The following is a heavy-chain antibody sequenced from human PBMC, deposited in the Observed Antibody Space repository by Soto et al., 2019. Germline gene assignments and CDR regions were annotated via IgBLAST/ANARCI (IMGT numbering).Heavy chain of an antibody. CDR3: AREDTAMVGFDY. CDR1: GYTFTGYY. J-gene: IGHJ4*02. Sequence: ASVKVSCKASGYTFTGYYMHWVRQAPGQGLEWMGWINPNSGGTNYAQKFQRRVTMTRDTSISTAYMVLSRLRSDATAVYYCAREDTAMVGFDYWGQGTLVTVCS. D-gene: IGHD5-18*01. CDR2: INPNSGGT. V-gene: IGHV1-2*02.